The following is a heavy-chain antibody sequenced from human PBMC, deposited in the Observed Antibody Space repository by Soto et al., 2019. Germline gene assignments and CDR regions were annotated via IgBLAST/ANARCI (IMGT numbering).Heavy chain of an antibody. CDR3: AKDRDGAAAGPTKFYGMDV. CDR2: ISGSGDST. CDR1: GFTFSSYA. J-gene: IGHJ6*02. Sequence: EVQLLESGGGLVQPGGSLRLCCAASGFTFSSYAMSWVRQAPGKGLEWVSVISGSGDSTYYADSVRGRFTISRDNSKNTLYLQMNSLIAEDTAVYYCAKDRDGAAAGPTKFYGMDVWGQGTTVTVSS. V-gene: IGHV3-23*01. D-gene: IGHD6-13*01.